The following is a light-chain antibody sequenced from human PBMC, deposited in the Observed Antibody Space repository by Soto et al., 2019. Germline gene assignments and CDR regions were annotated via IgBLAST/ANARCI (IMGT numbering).Light chain of an antibody. J-gene: IGKJ3*01. V-gene: IGKV1-27*01. CDR2: AAS. CDR1: QGIANY. CDR3: QKYNGAPFT. Sequence: GDRVTITCRASQGIANYLAWYQQKPGKVPKPLIYAASTLEPGVPSRFSGSGFGTDFTLSISSLQPEDFATYYCQKYNGAPFTFGPGTKVDIK.